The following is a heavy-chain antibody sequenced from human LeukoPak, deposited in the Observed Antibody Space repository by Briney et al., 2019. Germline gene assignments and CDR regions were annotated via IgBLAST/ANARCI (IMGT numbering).Heavy chain of an antibody. D-gene: IGHD6-19*01. CDR1: GFTFINYW. CDR3: ARWGYTNGWYYFEN. CDR2: IKQDGSET. V-gene: IGHV3-7*01. J-gene: IGHJ4*02. Sequence: GGSLRLSCAASGFTFINYWMGWVRQAPGKGLEWVANIKQDGSETYYVDSVKGRFTISRDNAKNSLYLQMNSLRAEDTAVYYCARWGYTNGWYYFENWGQGTLVTVSS.